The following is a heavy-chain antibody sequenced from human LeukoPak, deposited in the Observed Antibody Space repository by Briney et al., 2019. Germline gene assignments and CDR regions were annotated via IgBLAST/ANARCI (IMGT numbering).Heavy chain of an antibody. J-gene: IGHJ6*02. D-gene: IGHD2-2*01. V-gene: IGHV3-30*18. Sequence: GGSLRLSCAASGFTFTSYGMHWVRQAPGKGLEWVAVISYDGSNKYYADSVKGRFTISRDNPKNTLYLQMNSLRAEDTAVYYCAKDIVVVPAAIDYYYYYGMDVWGQGTTVTVSS. CDR3: AKDIVVVPAAIDYYYYYGMDV. CDR2: ISYDGSNK. CDR1: GFTFTSYG.